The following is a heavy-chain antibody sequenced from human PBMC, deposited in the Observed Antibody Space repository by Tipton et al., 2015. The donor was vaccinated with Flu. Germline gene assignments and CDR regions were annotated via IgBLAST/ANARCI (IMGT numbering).Heavy chain of an antibody. Sequence: LRLSCTVSGGSISSGGYYWSWIRQHPGKGLEWIGYIYCSGSTYYNPSLKSRVTISVDTSKNQFSLKLSSVTAADTAVYYCARGSHDILTGYWVGAYGMDVWGQGTTVTVSS. CDR2: IYCSGST. V-gene: IGHV4-31*03. J-gene: IGHJ6*02. D-gene: IGHD3-9*01. CDR3: ARGSHDILTGYWVGAYGMDV. CDR1: GGSISSGGYY.